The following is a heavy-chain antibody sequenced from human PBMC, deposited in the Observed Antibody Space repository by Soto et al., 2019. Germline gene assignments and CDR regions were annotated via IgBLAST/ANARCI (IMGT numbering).Heavy chain of an antibody. D-gene: IGHD3-9*01. V-gene: IGHV4-34*01. CDR3: ARGLGDILTGAAPYYDYGMDV. J-gene: IGHJ6*02. CDR1: GGSFSGYY. CDR2: INHSGST. Sequence: SETLSLTCAVYGGSFSGYYWSWIRQPPGKGLEWIGEINHSGSTNYNPSLKSRVTISVDTSKNQFSLKLSSVTAADTAVYYCARGLGDILTGAAPYYDYGMDVWGQGTTVTVSS.